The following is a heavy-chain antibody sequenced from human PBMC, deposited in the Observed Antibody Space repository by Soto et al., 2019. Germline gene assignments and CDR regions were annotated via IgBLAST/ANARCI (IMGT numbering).Heavy chain of an antibody. V-gene: IGHV1-69*12. CDR1: GGSLSNYG. Sequence: QVQLVQSGAEVKKPGSSVKVSCKASGGSLSNYGISWVRQAPGQGLEWMGGIIPVFGTANYAQKFQGRVTSHEDESTRIVYMDVTRLRSEDTAVYYCARGDATRIVVTTYYAMDVWGQGTTVTVSS. D-gene: IGHD3-9*01. CDR3: ARGDATRIVVTTYYAMDV. J-gene: IGHJ6*02. CDR2: IIPVFGTA.